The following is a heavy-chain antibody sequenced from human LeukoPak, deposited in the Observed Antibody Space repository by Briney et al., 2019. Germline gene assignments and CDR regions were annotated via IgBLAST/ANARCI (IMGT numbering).Heavy chain of an antibody. D-gene: IGHD3-22*01. CDR1: GFTVSTNY. CDR2: IYSGGST. Sequence: GGSLRLSCAASGFTVSTNYMNWVRQAPGKGLEWVSIIYSGGSTYCADSVKGRFTISRDNSKNTLYLQMNSLRAEDTAVYYCARSPYYYDSSGYSNDYWGQGTLVTVSS. CDR3: ARSPYYYDSSGYSNDY. J-gene: IGHJ4*02. V-gene: IGHV3-53*05.